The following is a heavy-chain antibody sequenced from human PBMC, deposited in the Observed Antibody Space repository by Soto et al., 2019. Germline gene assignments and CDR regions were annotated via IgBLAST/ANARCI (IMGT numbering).Heavy chain of an antibody. CDR2: ISGSGGSS. CDR3: AKVTKRAAAGRYEYYKYGMDV. V-gene: IGHV3-23*01. J-gene: IGHJ6*02. D-gene: IGHD6-13*01. Sequence: GGSLRLSCAASGFAFSTYAMTWVRQAPGKGLEWVSVISGSGGSSYYAASVKGRFTISRDNSKNTLYLQMNGLRAEDTALYYCAKVTKRAAAGRYEYYKYGMDVWGQGTAVTVSS. CDR1: GFAFSTYA.